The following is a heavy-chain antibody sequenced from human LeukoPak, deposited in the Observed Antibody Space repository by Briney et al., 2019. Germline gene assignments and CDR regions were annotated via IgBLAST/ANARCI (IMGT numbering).Heavy chain of an antibody. J-gene: IGHJ4*02. CDR3: AKDLGRYRNNFFHY. D-gene: IGHD1-26*01. V-gene: IGHV3-23*01. Sequence: GGSLRLSCAASGFTFSSIAMSCVRQAPDKGLEWVSTISGSGGGTYYADCVKGRLTISRDDSKNTLYLKMNSLRADDTAVYYCAKDLGRYRNNFFHYWGQGNLVTVSS. CDR1: GFTFSSIA. CDR2: ISGSGGGT.